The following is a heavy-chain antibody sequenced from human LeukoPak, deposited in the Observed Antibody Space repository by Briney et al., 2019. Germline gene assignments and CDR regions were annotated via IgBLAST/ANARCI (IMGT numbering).Heavy chain of an antibody. CDR3: AREWFPGAFDI. CDR1: GFTFSSYW. Sequence: GGSLRLSCAASGFTFSSYWMHWVRQAPGKGLVWVSRINSDGSSTSYADSVKGRFTISRDKAKNTLYLQMNSLRAEDTAVYYCAREWFPGAFDIWGQGTMVTVSS. CDR2: INSDGSST. V-gene: IGHV3-74*01. D-gene: IGHD3-10*01. J-gene: IGHJ3*02.